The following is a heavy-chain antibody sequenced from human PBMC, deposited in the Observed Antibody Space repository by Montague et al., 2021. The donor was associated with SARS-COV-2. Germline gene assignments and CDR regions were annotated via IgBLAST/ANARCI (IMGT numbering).Heavy chain of an antibody. Sequence: SLRLSCAASGFTFSTYAMTWVRQAPGKGLEWVSSISASGVRTHYPDSVKGRFTISRDNSKYTLYLQMSSLRAEDTAVYFCLNYHGSGSYGDFWGQGTLVTVSP. V-gene: IGHV3-23*01. CDR2: ISASGVRT. CDR1: GFTFSTYA. J-gene: IGHJ4*02. CDR3: LNYHGSGSYGDF. D-gene: IGHD3-10*01.